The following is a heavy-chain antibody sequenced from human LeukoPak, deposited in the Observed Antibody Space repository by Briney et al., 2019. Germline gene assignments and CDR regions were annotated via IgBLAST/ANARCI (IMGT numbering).Heavy chain of an antibody. Sequence: GGSLRLSCAASGFTFSSYDMHWVRQATGKGLEWVSAIGTAGDPYYPGSVKGRCTISRENAKNSLYLQMNSLRAGDTAVYYCARAYGSGSHDYYYGMDVWGKGTTVTVSS. V-gene: IGHV3-13*05. D-gene: IGHD3-10*01. CDR1: GFTFSSYD. CDR2: IGTAGDP. J-gene: IGHJ6*04. CDR3: ARAYGSGSHDYYYGMDV.